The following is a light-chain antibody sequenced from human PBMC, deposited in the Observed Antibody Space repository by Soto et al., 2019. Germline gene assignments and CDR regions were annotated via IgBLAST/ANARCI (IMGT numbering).Light chain of an antibody. Sequence: DIQMTQSPSTLSASVGDRVTITCRASQSISSWLAWYQQKPGKAPKLLIYDASSLESGVPSRFSGSGSGTEFTLTISSLQPDDFATYYCQRDRTFGQGTKVAIK. CDR2: DAS. CDR3: QRDRT. J-gene: IGKJ1*01. V-gene: IGKV1-5*01. CDR1: QSISSW.